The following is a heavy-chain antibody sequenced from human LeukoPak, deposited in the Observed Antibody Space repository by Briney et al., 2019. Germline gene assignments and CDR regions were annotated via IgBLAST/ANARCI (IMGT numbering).Heavy chain of an antibody. CDR1: GYAFTGYY. Sequence: ASVKVSCKASGYAFTGYYMHWVRQAPGQGLEWMGWINPNSGGTNYAQKFQGRATMTRDTSISTAYMELSRLRSDDTAVYYCARAGGYYDFWSGLDYWGQGTLVTVSS. V-gene: IGHV1-2*02. CDR3: ARAGGYYDFWSGLDY. J-gene: IGHJ4*02. D-gene: IGHD3-3*01. CDR2: INPNSGGT.